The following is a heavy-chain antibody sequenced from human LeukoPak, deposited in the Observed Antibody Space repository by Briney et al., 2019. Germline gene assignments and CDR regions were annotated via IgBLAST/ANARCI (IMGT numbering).Heavy chain of an antibody. J-gene: IGHJ4*02. V-gene: IGHV3-23*01. CDR2: VSDGGGST. CDR1: GFTFSSYA. Sequence: GGSLRLSCAASGFTFSSYALSWVRQAPGKGLEWVSSVSDGGGSTYYADSVKGRFTISRDNSKNTLYLQMNSLRAGGAAVYYCAKRGGGRYFDYWGQGTLVTVSS. D-gene: IGHD3-10*01. CDR3: AKRGGGRYFDY.